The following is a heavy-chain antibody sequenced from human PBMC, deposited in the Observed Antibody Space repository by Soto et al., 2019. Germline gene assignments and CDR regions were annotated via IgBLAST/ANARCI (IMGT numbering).Heavy chain of an antibody. CDR2: IYYSGST. CDR1: GGFIRSYY. J-gene: IGHJ3*02. D-gene: IGHD5-12*01. V-gene: IGHV4-59*01. CDR3: ARDHPSASSDYESGAFDI. Sequence: GTFSLTWPVSGGFIRSYYWSWGPEPPGEGLEWIGYIYYSGSTNYNPSLKSRVTISVDTSKNQFSLKLSSVTAADTAVYYCARDHPSASSDYESGAFDIWGQGTMVTVSS.